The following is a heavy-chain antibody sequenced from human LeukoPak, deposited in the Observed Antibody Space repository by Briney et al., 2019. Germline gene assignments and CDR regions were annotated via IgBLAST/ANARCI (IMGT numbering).Heavy chain of an antibody. Sequence: GGSLRLSCEASGFTFTTYSMTWVRQAPGKGLEWVSIISSGSSAIFSADALKGRFTISRDDAKNLLYLDMNSLRAEDTALYYCARGDTVTPFDYWGQGTLVTVSS. CDR2: ISSGSSAI. J-gene: IGHJ4*02. V-gene: IGHV3-21*04. CDR1: GFTFTTYS. CDR3: ARGDTVTPFDY. D-gene: IGHD4-17*01.